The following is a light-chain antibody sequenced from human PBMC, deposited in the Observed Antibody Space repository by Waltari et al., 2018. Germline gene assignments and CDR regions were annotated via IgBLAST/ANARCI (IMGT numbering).Light chain of an antibody. V-gene: IGKV3-15*01. J-gene: IGKJ1*01. CDR3: QQYNNWPRT. Sequence: ELVMTQSPATLSVSPGETATLSCRASQSVSSNLAWYQHRPGQAPRLLIYGASTRATGIPARFSGSGSGTEFTLTITSMQSEDFAVYYCQQYNNWPRTFGQGTKVEIK. CDR2: GAS. CDR1: QSVSSN.